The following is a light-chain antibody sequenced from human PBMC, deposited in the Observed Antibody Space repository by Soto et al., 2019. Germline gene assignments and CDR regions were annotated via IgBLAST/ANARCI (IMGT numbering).Light chain of an antibody. CDR1: QGVSSSY. CDR2: GAS. V-gene: IGKV3-20*01. J-gene: IGKJ4*01. Sequence: EIVLTQSPGTLSLSPGERATLSCRASQGVSSSYLAWYQQKPGQPPRLLIYGASSRATGIPDRFSGSGSETDFTLTITRREPEDFAVYYCQHYRTSFGGGTKVEIK. CDR3: QHYRTS.